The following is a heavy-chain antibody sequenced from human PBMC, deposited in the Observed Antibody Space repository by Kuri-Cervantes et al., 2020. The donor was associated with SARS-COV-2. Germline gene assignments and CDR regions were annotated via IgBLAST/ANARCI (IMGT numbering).Heavy chain of an antibody. CDR3: ARQTRSSSAELYYFDY. V-gene: IGHV4-39*01. Sequence: SETLSLSCTVSGGSISSYYWSWIRQPPGKGLEWIGSMYYSGSTYYNPSLKSRVTISVDTSKNQFSLKLSSVTAADTAVYYCARQTRSSSAELYYFDYWGQGTLVTVSS. D-gene: IGHD6-13*01. CDR2: MYYSGST. J-gene: IGHJ4*02. CDR1: GGSISSYY.